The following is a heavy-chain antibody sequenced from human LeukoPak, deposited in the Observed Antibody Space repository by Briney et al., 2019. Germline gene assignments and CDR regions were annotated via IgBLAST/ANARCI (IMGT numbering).Heavy chain of an antibody. CDR1: GGSISSYY. V-gene: IGHV4-59*01. D-gene: IGHD2-21*02. Sequence: SETLSLTCTVSGGSISSYYWSWIRQPPGKGLEWIGYIYYSGSTNYNPSLKSRVTISVDTSKNQFSLKLSSVTAADTAVYYCARDGGGDPRFDYWGQGTLVTVTS. CDR2: IYYSGST. CDR3: ARDGGGDPRFDY. J-gene: IGHJ4*02.